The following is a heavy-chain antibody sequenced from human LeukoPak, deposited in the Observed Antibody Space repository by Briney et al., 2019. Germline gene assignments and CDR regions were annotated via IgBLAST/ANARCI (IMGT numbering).Heavy chain of an antibody. J-gene: IGHJ3*02. CDR1: GFTFSTYG. V-gene: IGHV3-30*02. CDR3: AKDLVQRGAFDI. CDR2: IRYDGSNK. D-gene: IGHD6-6*01. Sequence: GGSLRLSCAASGFTFSTYGMHWVRQAPGKGLEWVAFIRYDGSNKYDADSVKGRFTISRDNSKNTLYLQMNSLRVEDTAVYYCAKDLVQRGAFDIWGQGTMVTVSS.